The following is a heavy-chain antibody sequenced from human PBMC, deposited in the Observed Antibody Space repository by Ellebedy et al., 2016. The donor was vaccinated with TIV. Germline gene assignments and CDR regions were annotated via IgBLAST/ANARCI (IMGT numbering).Heavy chain of an antibody. CDR3: ARAIAVAIPYYFDY. CDR1: GYTFTKYA. V-gene: IGHV1-3*01. J-gene: IGHJ4*02. CDR2: INADNGNT. D-gene: IGHD6-19*01. Sequence: AASVKVSCKASGYTFTKYAIHWVRQAPGQRLEWMGWINADNGNTKFSQNFQGRVTITMDTSASTAYMELSSPRSEDTALYYCARAIAVAIPYYFDYWGQGTLVTVSS.